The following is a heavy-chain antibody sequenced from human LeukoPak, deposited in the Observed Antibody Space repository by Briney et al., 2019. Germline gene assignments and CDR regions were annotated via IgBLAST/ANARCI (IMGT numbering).Heavy chain of an antibody. D-gene: IGHD1-26*01. J-gene: IGHJ3*02. CDR1: GFTFSSYW. Sequence: GSLRLSCAASGFTFSSYWMHWVRQAPGKGLVWVSRINSDGSSTSYADSVKGRFTISRDNAKNTLYLQMNSLRAEDTAVYYCASAGELHAFDIWGQGTMVTVSS. CDR3: ASAGELHAFDI. CDR2: INSDGSST. V-gene: IGHV3-74*01.